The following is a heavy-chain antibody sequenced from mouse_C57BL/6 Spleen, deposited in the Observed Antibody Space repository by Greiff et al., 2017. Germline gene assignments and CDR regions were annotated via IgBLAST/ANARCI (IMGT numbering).Heavy chain of an antibody. CDR1: GYTFTSYW. V-gene: IGHV1-50*01. J-gene: IGHJ1*03. CDR3: ARPFDV. Sequence: QVHVKQSGAELVKPGASVKLSCKASGYTFTSYWMQWVKQRPGQGLEWIGEIDPSDSYTNYNQKFKGKATLTVDTSSSPAYMQLSSLTSEDSAVYYCARPFDVWGTGTTVTVSS. CDR2: IDPSDSYT.